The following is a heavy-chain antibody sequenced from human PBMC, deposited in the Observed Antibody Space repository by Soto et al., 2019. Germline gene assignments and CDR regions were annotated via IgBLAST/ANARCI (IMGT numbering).Heavy chain of an antibody. D-gene: IGHD5-12*01. CDR3: AREGSGYNF. V-gene: IGHV1-69*13. Sequence: SVKVSCKASGGSFSNFGISWVRQAPGQGLEWMGGIVPVFGRPNYAQRFRGRLTITADESTSTGYTELISLRSDDTAVYYCAREGSGYNFWGQGTQVTVSS. CDR1: GGSFSNFG. CDR2: IVPVFGRP. J-gene: IGHJ4*02.